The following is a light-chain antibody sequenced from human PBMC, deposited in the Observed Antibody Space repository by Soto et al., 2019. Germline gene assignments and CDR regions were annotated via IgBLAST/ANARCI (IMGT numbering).Light chain of an antibody. V-gene: IGKV3D-15*01. CDR1: QSLRSF. Sequence: EIVMTQSPATLSVAPWERAALSCRASQSLRSFFAWYQQTPGRAPRLLIYDASNRATGVPPRFSGSGSGTDFTLTISSLQAADFAVYHCQHYHNWPITFGQGTRLEIK. CDR3: QHYHNWPIT. CDR2: DAS. J-gene: IGKJ5*01.